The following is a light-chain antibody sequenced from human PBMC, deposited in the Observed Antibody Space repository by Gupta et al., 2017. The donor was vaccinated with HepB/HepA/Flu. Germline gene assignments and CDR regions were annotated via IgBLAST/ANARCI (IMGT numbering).Light chain of an antibody. CDR2: DAS. Sequence: EIVLTQSPVTLSLSPGERATLSCRASQSVSRYLAWYQQKPGQPPSLLVFDASNRATGVPAWFSGSGSGTDFTLTISSLEPEDFAVYYCQQRINWPLTFGGGTRVEIK. CDR1: QSVSRY. CDR3: QQRINWPLT. J-gene: IGKJ4*01. V-gene: IGKV3-11*01.